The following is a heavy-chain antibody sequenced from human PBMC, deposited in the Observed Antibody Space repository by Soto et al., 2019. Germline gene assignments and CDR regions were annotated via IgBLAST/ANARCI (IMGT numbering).Heavy chain of an antibody. CDR3: ARDYGDYVYDY. D-gene: IGHD4-17*01. V-gene: IGHV1-46*01. J-gene: IGHJ4*02. CDR1: GYTFTSYY. Sequence: GASVKVSCKASGYTFTSYYIHWVRQAPGQGLEWMGIINPSGGSTSYAQKFQGRVTMTRDTSTSTVYMELSSLRSEDTAVYYCARDYGDYVYDYWGQGTLVTVSS. CDR2: INPSGGST.